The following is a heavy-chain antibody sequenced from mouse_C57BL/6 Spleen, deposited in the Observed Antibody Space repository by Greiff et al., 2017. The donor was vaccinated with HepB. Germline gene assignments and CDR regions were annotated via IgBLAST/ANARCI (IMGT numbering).Heavy chain of an antibody. CDR1: GYAFSSYW. J-gene: IGHJ1*03. Sequence: VMLKQSGAELVKPGASVKISCKASGYAFSSYWMNWVKQRPGKGLEWIGQIYPGDGDTNYNGKFKGKATLTADKSSSTAYMQLSSLTSEDSAVYFCARDYGNYWYFDVWGTGTTVTVSS. CDR2: IYPGDGDT. CDR3: ARDYGNYWYFDV. D-gene: IGHD2-1*01. V-gene: IGHV1-80*01.